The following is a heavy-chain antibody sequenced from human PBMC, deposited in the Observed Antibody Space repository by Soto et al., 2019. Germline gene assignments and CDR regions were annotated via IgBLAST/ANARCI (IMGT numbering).Heavy chain of an antibody. Sequence: QVQLVESGGGVVQPGRSLRLSCAASGFTFISYGMHWVRQAPGKGLEWVAVIWYDGSNKYYADSVKGRFTISRDNSKNTLYLQMNRLRAEDTAVYYCARHRTYYDFWSGYLDYWGQGTLVTVSS. D-gene: IGHD3-3*01. V-gene: IGHV3-33*01. CDR2: IWYDGSNK. J-gene: IGHJ4*02. CDR1: GFTFISYG. CDR3: ARHRTYYDFWSGYLDY.